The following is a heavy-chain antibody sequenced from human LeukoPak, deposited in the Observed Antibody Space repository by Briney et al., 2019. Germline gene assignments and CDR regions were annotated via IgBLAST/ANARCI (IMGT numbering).Heavy chain of an antibody. J-gene: IGHJ4*02. CDR3: VRDRGSRAGSDY. CDR1: GFTFSSYA. CDR2: ISYDGSNK. V-gene: IGHV3-30*04. D-gene: IGHD3-10*01. Sequence: GGSLRLSCAASGFTFSSYAMHWVRQAPGKGLEWVAVISYDGSNKYYADSVKGRFTISRDNSKNTLYLQMNSLRAEDTAVYYCVRDRGSRAGSDYWGQGTRVTVSS.